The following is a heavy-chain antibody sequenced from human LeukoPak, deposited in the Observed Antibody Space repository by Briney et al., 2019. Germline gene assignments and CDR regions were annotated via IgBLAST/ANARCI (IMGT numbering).Heavy chain of an antibody. CDR3: ARGDYYDSSDFDY. J-gene: IGHJ4*02. D-gene: IGHD3-22*01. CDR2: IWYDGSNK. V-gene: IGHV3-33*01. Sequence: GGSLRLSCAASGFTFSSYGMHWVRQAPGKGLEWVAVIWYDGSNKYYADSVKGRFTISRDNSKNTLYLQMNSLRAEDTAVYYCARGDYYDSSDFDYWGQGTQVTVSS. CDR1: GFTFSSYG.